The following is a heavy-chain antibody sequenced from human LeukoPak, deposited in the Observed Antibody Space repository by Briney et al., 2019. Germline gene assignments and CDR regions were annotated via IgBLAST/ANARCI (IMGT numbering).Heavy chain of an antibody. CDR1: GDSISSSSYY. D-gene: IGHD6-6*01. Sequence: PPETLSLTCTVSGDSISSSSYYWGWIRQPPGKGLEWIGSLSYSGSTYYNPSLKSRVTISVDASKNQFSLRLSSVTAADTAVYYCARGRIASRPGDWGQGTLVTVSS. CDR3: ARGRIASRPGD. CDR2: LSYSGST. J-gene: IGHJ4*02. V-gene: IGHV4-39*02.